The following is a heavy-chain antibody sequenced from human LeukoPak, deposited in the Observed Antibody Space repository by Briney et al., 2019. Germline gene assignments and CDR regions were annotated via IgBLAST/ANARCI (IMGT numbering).Heavy chain of an antibody. CDR3: ARDPPPNRFGEEQDDY. Sequence: ASVKVSCXASGYTFTGYYMHWVRRAPGQGLGWMGWINPNSGGTNYAQKFQGRVTMTRDTSIGTAYMELSRLRSDDTAVYYCARDPPPNRFGEEQDDYWGQGTLVTVAS. J-gene: IGHJ4*02. CDR1: GYTFTGYY. D-gene: IGHD3-10*01. CDR2: INPNSGGT. V-gene: IGHV1-2*02.